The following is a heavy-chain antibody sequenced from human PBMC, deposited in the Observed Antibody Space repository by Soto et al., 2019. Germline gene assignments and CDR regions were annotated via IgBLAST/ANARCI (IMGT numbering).Heavy chain of an antibody. CDR1: GYTFTSYG. CDR2: ISAYNGNT. CDR3: ARDDAIGMNDY. D-gene: IGHD1-20*01. V-gene: IGHV1-18*01. Sequence: QVQLVQSGAEVKKPGASVKVSCKASGYTFTSYGISWVRQAPGQGLEWMGWISAYNGNTKYAQKLQGRVTMNTDRSTSTAYMERRSLRSDDTAVYYCARDDAIGMNDYWGQGTLVTVSS. J-gene: IGHJ4*02.